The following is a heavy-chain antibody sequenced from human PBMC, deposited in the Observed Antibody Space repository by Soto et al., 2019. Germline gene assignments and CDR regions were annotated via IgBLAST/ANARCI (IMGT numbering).Heavy chain of an antibody. Sequence: QVQLVQSGAEVKKPGASVKVSCKASGYTFTGYYMHWVRQAPGQGLEWMGWINPNSGGTNYAQKFQGWVTMTRETSISTAYMELSRLRSDDTAVYYCARDRLTMVRGGGGQYDYWGQGTLVTVSS. CDR3: ARDRLTMVRGGGGQYDY. J-gene: IGHJ4*02. V-gene: IGHV1-2*04. D-gene: IGHD3-10*01. CDR1: GYTFTGYY. CDR2: INPNSGGT.